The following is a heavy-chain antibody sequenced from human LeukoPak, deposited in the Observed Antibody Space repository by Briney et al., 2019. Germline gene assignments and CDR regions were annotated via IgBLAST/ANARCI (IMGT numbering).Heavy chain of an antibody. V-gene: IGHV1-46*01. Sequence: ASVKVSCKASGYTFTSYYMHWVRQAPGQGLEWMGIINPSGGSTSYAQEFQGSVTMARDTSTSTVYMQLSSLRSQDTAVYYCARATPGAIGMDVWGQGTTVTVSS. D-gene: IGHD1-14*01. J-gene: IGHJ6*02. CDR3: ARATPGAIGMDV. CDR1: GYTFTSYY. CDR2: INPSGGST.